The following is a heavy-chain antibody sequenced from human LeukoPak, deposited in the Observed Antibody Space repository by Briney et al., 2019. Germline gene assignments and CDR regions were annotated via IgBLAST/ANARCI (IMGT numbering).Heavy chain of an antibody. CDR3: ARLSNGYPSYYFDY. CDR2: IYYSGST. Sequence: PETLSLTCTVSGGSISGYYWSWIRQPPGKGLEWIGYIYYSGSTNNNPSLKSRVTISVDTSKNHFSLNLSSVTAADTAVYYCARLSNGYPSYYFDYWGQGTLVTVSS. V-gene: IGHV4-59*08. J-gene: IGHJ4*02. CDR1: GGSISGYY. D-gene: IGHD5-18*01.